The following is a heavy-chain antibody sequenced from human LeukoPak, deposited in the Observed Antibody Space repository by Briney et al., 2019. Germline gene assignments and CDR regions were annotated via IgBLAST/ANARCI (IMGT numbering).Heavy chain of an antibody. J-gene: IGHJ5*02. CDR2: VSYSGST. Sequence: SETLSLTCTVSRGSVSSGTYYWSWIRQPPGRGLEWIGYVSYSGSTNYNPSLKSRVTISLDTSKNQFSLKVNSVTAADTAVYYCARETTPNSFAPWGQGTLVTVSS. D-gene: IGHD4-11*01. CDR3: ARETTPNSFAP. CDR1: RGSVSSGTYY. V-gene: IGHV4-61*01.